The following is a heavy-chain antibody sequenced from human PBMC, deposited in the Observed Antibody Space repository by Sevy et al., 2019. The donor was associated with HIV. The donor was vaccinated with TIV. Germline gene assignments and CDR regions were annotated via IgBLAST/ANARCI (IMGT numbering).Heavy chain of an antibody. Sequence: GGSLRLSFAASGFTFNSYATSWVRHAPGKGLEWGSRISGGGGSTYYADSVKGRFTMSRDNSKNVLSLQMDSLRGEDTALYYCAKDRRRVGVPGSSHYAMDVWGQGTMVTVSS. CDR1: GFTFNSYA. CDR2: ISGGGGST. D-gene: IGHD2-2*01. V-gene: IGHV3-23*01. J-gene: IGHJ6*02. CDR3: AKDRRRVGVPGSSHYAMDV.